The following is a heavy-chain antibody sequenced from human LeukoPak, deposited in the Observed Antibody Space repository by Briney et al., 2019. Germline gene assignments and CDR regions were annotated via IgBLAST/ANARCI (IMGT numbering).Heavy chain of an antibody. CDR1: GFSITTSYY. CDR3: VRLTVPQGFDI. V-gene: IGHV4-38-2*02. D-gene: IGHD4-17*01. CDR2: FYHGGTT. J-gene: IGHJ3*02. Sequence: SETLSLTCSVSGFSITTSYYWGWIRQPPGMGLEWIGSFYHGGTTNYNPSLKSRVTIMIDTSKKQFYLNLSSVTAADTAVYYCVRLTVPQGFDIWGQGTMVTVSS.